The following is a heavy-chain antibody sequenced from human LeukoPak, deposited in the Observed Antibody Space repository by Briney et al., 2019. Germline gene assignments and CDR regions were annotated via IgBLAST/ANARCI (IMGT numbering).Heavy chain of an antibody. J-gene: IGHJ6*03. V-gene: IGHV1-18*01. D-gene: IGHD3-3*01. CDR2: ISAYNGNT. CDR1: GYTFTSYG. CDR3: ARNFGVVIRYYYYYMDV. Sequence: ASVKVSCKASGYTFTSYGISWVRQAPGQGLEWMGWISAYNGNTNYAQKLQGRVTMTTDTSTSTAYMVLRSLRSDDTAVYYCARNFGVVIRYYYYYMDVWGKGTTVTVSS.